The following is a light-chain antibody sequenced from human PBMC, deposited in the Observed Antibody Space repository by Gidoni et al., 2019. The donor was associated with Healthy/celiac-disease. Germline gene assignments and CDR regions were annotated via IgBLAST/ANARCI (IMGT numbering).Light chain of an antibody. J-gene: IGKJ5*01. CDR1: QRISSY. CDR3: QQSYSTLSIT. Sequence: DIQITQSPSSLSASVGDRVTITCRASQRISSYLNWYQQKPGKAPKLLIYAASSLQSGVPSRCSGSGSGTDFTLTISSLQPEDFATYYCQQSYSTLSITFGQXTRLEIK. V-gene: IGKV1-39*01. CDR2: AAS.